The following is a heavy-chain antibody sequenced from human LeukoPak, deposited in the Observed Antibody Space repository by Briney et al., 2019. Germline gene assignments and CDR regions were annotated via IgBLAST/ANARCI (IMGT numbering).Heavy chain of an antibody. J-gene: IGHJ4*02. Sequence: GGSLRLSCAASGFIFSSYVMNWVRQAPGKGLEWVSGIRGSGSTTYYADSVKGRFTISRDNSKNTVYLQMNSLRAEDTAVYYCAKWGDYDVLTGYYDPDYWGQGTLVTVSS. V-gene: IGHV3-23*01. D-gene: IGHD3-9*01. CDR1: GFIFSSYV. CDR2: IRGSGSTT. CDR3: AKWGDYDVLTGYYDPDY.